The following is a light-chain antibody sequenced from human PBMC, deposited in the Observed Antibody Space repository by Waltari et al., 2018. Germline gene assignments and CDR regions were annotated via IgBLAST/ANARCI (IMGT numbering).Light chain of an antibody. CDR2: GAS. CDR3: QKYGSLPAT. V-gene: IGKV3-20*01. J-gene: IGKJ1*01. Sequence: ESVLTQSPGTLSLSPGERAALSCRASQTISSSYLAWYQQKSGQAPRLLIYGASRRTTGIPDRFSGSGSGTDFSLTINRLEPEDIAVYYCQKYGSLPATFGQGTKVEIK. CDR1: QTISSSY.